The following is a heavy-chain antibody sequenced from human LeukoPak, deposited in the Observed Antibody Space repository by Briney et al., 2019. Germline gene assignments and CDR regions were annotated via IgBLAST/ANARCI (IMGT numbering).Heavy chain of an antibody. CDR2: IHYSGNS. J-gene: IGHJ4*02. CDR3: ARSWGAGTTVV. D-gene: IGHD1-7*01. Sequence: SETLSLTCTVSGGSISSYSWNWIRQPPGKGLEWIGYIHYSGNSNYNPSLKSRVTISVDASKNQLSLKLSSVTAADTAVYYCARSWGAGTTVVWGQGTLVTVSP. V-gene: IGHV4-59*01. CDR1: GGSISSYS.